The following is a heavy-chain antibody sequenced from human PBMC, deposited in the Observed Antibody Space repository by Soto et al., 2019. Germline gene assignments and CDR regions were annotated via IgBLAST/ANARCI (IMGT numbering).Heavy chain of an antibody. D-gene: IGHD3-3*01. CDR3: ATDDFWTGYPHASFFDN. CDR2: FDPEDGEA. V-gene: IGHV1-24*01. CDR1: GYTLTELS. Sequence: ASVKVSCKVSGYTLTELSMHWVRQAPGKGLEWMGGFDPEDGEAIYAQKFQGRVTMTEDTSTDTAYMELSSLRSEDTAVYYCATDDFWTGYPHASFFDNWGQGALVTVSS. J-gene: IGHJ4*02.